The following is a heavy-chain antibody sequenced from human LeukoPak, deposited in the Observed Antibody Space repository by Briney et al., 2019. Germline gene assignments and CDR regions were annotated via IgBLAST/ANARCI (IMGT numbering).Heavy chain of an antibody. J-gene: IGHJ4*02. Sequence: PSETLSLTCSVSGASISSYYWSWVRQPPGKGLEWIAFIHYSGTTKNNPSLNSRVTISLDTSKNQFSLKVKSVTAADTALYYCARHVRSGDGNYQIFDYWGQGTLVTVSS. CDR3: ARHVRSGDGNYQIFDY. CDR1: GASISSYY. V-gene: IGHV4-59*08. D-gene: IGHD4-11*01. CDR2: IHYSGTT.